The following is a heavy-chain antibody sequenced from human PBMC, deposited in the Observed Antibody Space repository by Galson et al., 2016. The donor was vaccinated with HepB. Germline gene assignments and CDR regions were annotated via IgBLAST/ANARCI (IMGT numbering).Heavy chain of an antibody. CDR2: INHSGST. CDR1: GGSFSGYY. CDR3: ARDDGYNSRGAFDP. V-gene: IGHV4-34*01. J-gene: IGHJ5*02. Sequence: SETLSLTCAVYGGSFSGYYWSWIRQPPGKGLEWIGEINHSGSTNYNPSLKSRLTISVDTSKNQFSLKLFSVTAADTAVYYCARDDGYNSRGAFDPWGQGTLVTVSS. D-gene: IGHD5-24*01.